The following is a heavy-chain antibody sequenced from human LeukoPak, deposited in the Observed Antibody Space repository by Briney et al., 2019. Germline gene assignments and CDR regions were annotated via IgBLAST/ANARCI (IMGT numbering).Heavy chain of an antibody. CDR2: ISGSGGST. V-gene: IGHV3-23*01. Sequence: PGGSLRLSCAASGFTFSSYAMSWVRQAPGKGLEWVSAISGSGGSTYYADSVKGRFTISRDNGKKSVSLQMNSLRDEDTAVYYCARVKGDGDSYYFDYWGQGTLVAVSS. CDR3: ARVKGDGDSYYFDY. D-gene: IGHD4-17*01. J-gene: IGHJ4*02. CDR1: GFTFSSYA.